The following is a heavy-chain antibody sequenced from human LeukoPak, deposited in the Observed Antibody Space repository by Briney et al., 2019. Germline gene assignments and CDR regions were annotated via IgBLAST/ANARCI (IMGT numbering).Heavy chain of an antibody. J-gene: IGHJ6*03. CDR3: ARSGRGYTYGTYYYYMVV. CDR2: IYTSGST. V-gene: IGHV4-4*07. D-gene: IGHD5-18*01. CDR1: DGSISSYY. Sequence: SETLSLTCTVSDGSISSYYWSWIRQPAGKGLECIGRIYTSGSTKYNPSLKSRVTMSVETSKNQFSLKMTSVTAADTAVYFCARSGRGYTYGTYYYYMVVWGKGTTVTVSS.